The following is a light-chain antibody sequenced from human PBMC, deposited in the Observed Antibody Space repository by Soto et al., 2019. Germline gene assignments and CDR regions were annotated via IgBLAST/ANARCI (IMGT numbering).Light chain of an antibody. Sequence: QSVLAQPASVSGSPGQSITISCTGTSSVVGGYDYVSWYQQYPGKAPKLMTFDVSNRPSGVSNRFSGSKSGNTASLTISGLQAEDEADYYCSSYSTTSSYVFGTGTKVTVL. CDR3: SSYSTTSSYV. V-gene: IGLV2-14*03. J-gene: IGLJ1*01. CDR2: DVS. CDR1: SSVVGGYDY.